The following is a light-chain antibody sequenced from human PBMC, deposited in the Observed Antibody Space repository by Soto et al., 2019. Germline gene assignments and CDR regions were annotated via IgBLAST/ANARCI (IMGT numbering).Light chain of an antibody. J-gene: IGKJ1*01. Sequence: DIQMTQSPSTLSASVGDRVTITCRASQSISTWLAWYQQKRGKAPKLLIYDASSLESGVPSRFGGSGSGTEFTLTISSLQPDDFATYYCQQYYTFPWTFGLGTKV. CDR3: QQYYTFPWT. CDR1: QSISTW. CDR2: DAS. V-gene: IGKV1-5*01.